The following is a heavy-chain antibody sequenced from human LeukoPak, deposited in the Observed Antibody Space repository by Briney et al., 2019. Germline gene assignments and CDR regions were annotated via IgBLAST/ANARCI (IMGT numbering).Heavy chain of an antibody. CDR1: GFTFSSYA. V-gene: IGHV3-23*01. J-gene: IGHJ4*02. CDR2: ISGSGGST. D-gene: IGHD3-22*01. Sequence: GGSLRLSCAASGFTFSSYAMSWVRQAPGRGLEWVSAISGSGGSTYYADSVKGPFTISRDNSKNTLYLQMNSLRAEDTAVYYCAKEFSEYYSDSSGYYGSFDYWGQGTLVTVSA. CDR3: AKEFSEYYSDSSGYYGSFDY.